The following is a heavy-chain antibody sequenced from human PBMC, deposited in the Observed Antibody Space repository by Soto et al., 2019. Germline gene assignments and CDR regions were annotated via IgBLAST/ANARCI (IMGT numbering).Heavy chain of an antibody. J-gene: IGHJ4*02. V-gene: IGHV3-23*01. CDR2: ISGSGDTT. CDR3: AKGAGILPAAYIDY. D-gene: IGHD2-2*01. CDR1: GFTYSSYA. Sequence: GGSLRLSCAASGFTYSSYAMTWVRQTPGKGLEWVSVISGSGDTTSYADSVKGRFTISRDNSKNTLYLQMNSLRVEDTAVYYCAKGAGILPAAYIDYWGQGTLVTVSS.